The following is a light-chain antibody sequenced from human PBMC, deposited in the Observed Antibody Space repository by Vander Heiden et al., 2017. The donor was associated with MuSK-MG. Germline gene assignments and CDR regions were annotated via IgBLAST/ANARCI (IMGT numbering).Light chain of an antibody. CDR3: QQYNNWPLT. CDR2: GAS. V-gene: IGKV3-15*01. J-gene: IGKJ1*01. Sequence: EIVMTQSPATLSVSPGERATLSCRASQSVSSYLAWYQQKPGQAPRLLIYGASTRDTGIPARFSGSGSGTEFTLTISSLQSEDFAVYYCQQYNNWPLTFGQGTKVEIK. CDR1: QSVSSY.